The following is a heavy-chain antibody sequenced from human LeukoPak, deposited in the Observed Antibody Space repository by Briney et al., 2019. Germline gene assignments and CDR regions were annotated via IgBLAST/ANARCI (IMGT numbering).Heavy chain of an antibody. CDR2: IYYSGST. D-gene: IGHD4-17*01. Sequence: SSETLALTCTVSGGSISTFYWSWLRQPPGKGLEGVGYIYYSGSTNYNPSLKSRVTISLDTSTNQFSLRLSSVTAADTAVYYCAREDPQTTVPEGLDVWGQGTTVTVSS. J-gene: IGHJ6*02. CDR1: GGSISTFY. V-gene: IGHV4-59*01. CDR3: AREDPQTTVPEGLDV.